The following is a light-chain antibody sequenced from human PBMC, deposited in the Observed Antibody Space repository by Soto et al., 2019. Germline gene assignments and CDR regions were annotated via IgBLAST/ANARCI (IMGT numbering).Light chain of an antibody. J-gene: IGLJ2*01. CDR2: EVT. V-gene: IGLV2-8*01. CDR1: SNDVGGYKY. CDR3: SSYAGSNNVV. Sequence: QSALTQPPSASGSPGQSVTISCTGTSNDVGGYKYVSWYQQHPGKAPKLMIYEVTKRPSGVPDRFSSSKSGNTASLTVSGLQADDEADYYCSSYAGSNNVVFGGGTKLTVL.